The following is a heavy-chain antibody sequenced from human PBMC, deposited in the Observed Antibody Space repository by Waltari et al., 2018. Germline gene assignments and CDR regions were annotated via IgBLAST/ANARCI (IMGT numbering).Heavy chain of an antibody. CDR1: GFTFSSYA. Sequence: EVQLLESGGGLVQPGGSLRLSCAASGFTFSSYAMSWVRQAPGKGLEWVSVIYSGGSTYYADSGKGRFTISRDNSKTTLYLQMNSLRAEDTAVYYCAKDWTYCSSTSCYGGDAFDIWGQGTMVTVSS. CDR2: IYSGGST. D-gene: IGHD2-2*01. CDR3: AKDWTYCSSTSCYGGDAFDI. J-gene: IGHJ3*02. V-gene: IGHV3-23*03.